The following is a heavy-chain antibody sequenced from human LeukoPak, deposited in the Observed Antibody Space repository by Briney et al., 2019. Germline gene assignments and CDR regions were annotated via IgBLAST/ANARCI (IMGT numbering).Heavy chain of an antibody. D-gene: IGHD1-14*01. CDR3: ARGYLSNWFDP. CDR2: IYYSGST. V-gene: IGHV4-39*07. Sequence: SETLSLTCTVSGGSISSSSYYWGWIRQPPGKGLEWIGSIYYSGSTYYNPSLKSRVTISVDTSKNQFSLKLSSVTAADTAVYYCARGYLSNWFDPWGQGTLVTVSS. CDR1: GGSISSSSYY. J-gene: IGHJ5*02.